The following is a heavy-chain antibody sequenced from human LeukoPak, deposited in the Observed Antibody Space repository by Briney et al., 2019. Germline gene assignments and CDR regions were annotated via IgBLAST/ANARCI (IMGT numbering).Heavy chain of an antibody. CDR3: ARGDRRFEY. J-gene: IGHJ4*02. D-gene: IGHD2-21*01. Sequence: PGGSLTLSCAASGFAFSTYWTTWVRQAPGKGLECVANIKEGGSEKYYVASEKGRFTISRDNAKNSPHLQITILRADETAVYYCARGDRRFEYWGQGTLVTVSS. V-gene: IGHV3-7*01. CDR2: IKEGGSEK. CDR1: GFAFSTYW.